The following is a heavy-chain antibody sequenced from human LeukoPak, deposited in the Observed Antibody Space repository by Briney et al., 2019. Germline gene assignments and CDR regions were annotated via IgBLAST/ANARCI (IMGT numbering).Heavy chain of an antibody. Sequence: SETLSLTCAVYGGSFSGYYWSWIRQPPGKGLEWIGEINHSGSTNYNPSLKSRVTISVDTSKNQFSLKLSSVTAADTAVYYCARGGFARSNYYGPGSYYNFLDYWGQGTLVTVSS. J-gene: IGHJ4*02. CDR1: GGSFSGYY. D-gene: IGHD3-10*01. V-gene: IGHV4-34*01. CDR3: ARGGFARSNYYGPGSYYNFLDY. CDR2: INHSGST.